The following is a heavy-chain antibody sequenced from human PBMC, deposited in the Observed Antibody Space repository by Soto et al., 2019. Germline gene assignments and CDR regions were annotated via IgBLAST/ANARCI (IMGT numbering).Heavy chain of an antibody. J-gene: IGHJ4*02. Sequence: QVQLQESGPGLVKPSQTLSLTCTVSGGSISSGSYYWSWIRQHPGKGLEWIGYIYYSGRTYYNPSLKSRVTISIDPSKNQFSLQLSSVTAADTAVYYCARDRYYDVWSAYAHWGQGTLVTVSA. CDR3: ARDRYYDVWSAYAH. V-gene: IGHV4-31*03. CDR1: GGSISSGSYY. D-gene: IGHD3-3*01. CDR2: IYYSGRT.